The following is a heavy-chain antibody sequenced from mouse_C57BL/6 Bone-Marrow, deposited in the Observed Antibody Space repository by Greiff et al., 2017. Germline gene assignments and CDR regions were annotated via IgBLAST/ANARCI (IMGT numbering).Heavy chain of an antibody. CDR1: GYTFTSYW. J-gene: IGHJ2*01. Sequence: QVKLQQSGAELVKPGASVKMSCTASGYTFTSYWITWVQQRPGQGLEWIGDIYPGSGSTNYNEKFQSKAPLTVDTSSSKANMPLSSLTTKYSAVYYCTSSSGTASSYFDYWGQGTTLTVSS. CDR2: IYPGSGST. CDR3: TSSSGTASSYFDY. V-gene: IGHV1-55*01. D-gene: IGHD3-3*01.